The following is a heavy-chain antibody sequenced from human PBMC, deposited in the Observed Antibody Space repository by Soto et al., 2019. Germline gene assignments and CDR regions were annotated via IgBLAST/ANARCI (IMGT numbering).Heavy chain of an antibody. D-gene: IGHD6-13*01. CDR3: ARRKLFIAAAVHNWCDP. V-gene: IGHV4-34*01. CDR2: INHSGST. J-gene: IGHJ5*02. Sequence: QVQLQQWGAGLLKPSETLSLTCAVYGGSFSGYYWSWIRQPPGKGLEWIGEINHSGSTNYNPSLKSRVTISVDTSTTQFSLKLCSVTAADTAVYYCARRKLFIAAAVHNWCDPWGQGTQVTVSS. CDR1: GGSFSGYY.